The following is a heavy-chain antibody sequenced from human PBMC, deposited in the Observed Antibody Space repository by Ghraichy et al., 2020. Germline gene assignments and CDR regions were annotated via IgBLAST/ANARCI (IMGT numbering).Heavy chain of an antibody. CDR1: GFTFSSYG. J-gene: IGHJ4*02. Sequence: GGSLRLSCAASGFTFSSYGMHWVRQAPGKGLEWVSSISSSSSYIYYADSVKGRFTISRDNAKNSLYLRMNSLRAEDTAVYYCTRMAYCSSTSCSDYWGQGTLVTVSS. CDR2: ISSSSSYI. CDR3: TRMAYCSSTSCSDY. D-gene: IGHD2-2*01. V-gene: IGHV3-21*01.